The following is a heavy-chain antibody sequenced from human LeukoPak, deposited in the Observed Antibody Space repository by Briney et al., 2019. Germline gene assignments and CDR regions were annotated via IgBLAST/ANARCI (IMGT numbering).Heavy chain of an antibody. Sequence: SETLSLTCTVSGGSISSYYWSWIRQPPGKGLEWIGYIYYSGSTNYNPSLKSRVTISVDTSKNQFSLKLSSVTAADTAVYYCARDNRLTGTDYWGQGTLVTVSS. D-gene: IGHD1-20*01. V-gene: IGHV4-59*01. J-gene: IGHJ4*02. CDR1: GGSISSYY. CDR2: IYYSGST. CDR3: ARDNRLTGTDY.